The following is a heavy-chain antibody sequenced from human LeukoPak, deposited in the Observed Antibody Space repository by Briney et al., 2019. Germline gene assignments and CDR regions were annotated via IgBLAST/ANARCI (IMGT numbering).Heavy chain of an antibody. CDR3: AKGQYYDFWSGYPTFDY. CDR2: ISSSSSII. J-gene: IGHJ4*02. CDR1: GFTFSSYS. Sequence: GGSLRLSCAASGFTFSSYSMNWVRQAPGKGLEWVSYISSSSSIIYYADSVKGRFTISRDNSKNTLYLQMNSLRAEDTAVYYCAKGQYYDFWSGYPTFDYWGQGTLVTVSS. V-gene: IGHV3-48*01. D-gene: IGHD3-3*01.